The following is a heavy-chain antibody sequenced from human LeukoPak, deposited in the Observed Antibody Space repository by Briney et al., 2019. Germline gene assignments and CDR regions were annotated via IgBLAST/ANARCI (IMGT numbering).Heavy chain of an antibody. CDR1: GYTLTHFG. D-gene: IGHD4-11*01. V-gene: IGHV1-18*01. CDR3: ARAGAHLTTQLDY. CDR2: IRAYNGNT. J-gene: IGHJ4*02. Sequence: ASVNVSCKASGYTLTHFGITWVRQAPGQGLEWMAWIRAYNGNTNYAQNVQGRVTMTTDTSTSTAYMELRTLRFDDTAVYYCARAGAHLTTQLDYWGQGTLVTVSS.